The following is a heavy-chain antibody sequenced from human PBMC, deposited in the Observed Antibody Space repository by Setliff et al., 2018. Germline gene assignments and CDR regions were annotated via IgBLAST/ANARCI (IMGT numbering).Heavy chain of an antibody. D-gene: IGHD5-18*01. CDR2: IYASGST. CDR3: ARAPLESGYNYGQGHYFDY. J-gene: IGHJ4*02. CDR1: GGSISSYY. V-gene: IGHV4-4*08. Sequence: PSETLSLTCTVSGGSISSYYWSWIRQPPGKGLEWIGYIYASGSTNYNPSLKSRVTISRDNSKNTLYLEMSSLRPEDTAVYYCARAPLESGYNYGQGHYFDYWGQGTLVTVSS.